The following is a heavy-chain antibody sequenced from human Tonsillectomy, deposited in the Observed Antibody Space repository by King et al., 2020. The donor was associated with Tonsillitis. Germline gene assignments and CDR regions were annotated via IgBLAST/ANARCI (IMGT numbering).Heavy chain of an antibody. V-gene: IGHV4-39*07. CDR2: GSNSGNT. CDR1: GGSISSGYYY. J-gene: IGHJ4*02. Sequence: QLVESGPGLVKPWETLSLTCTVSGGSISSGYYYWGWIRQTPGKGLEWIGSGSNSGNTYYNPSLKSRVTISVDTSKNQISLKLTSVTAADTAVYYCGRQGPEIDYWAREPWSPSPQ. D-gene: IGHD5-24*01. CDR3: GRQGPEIDY.